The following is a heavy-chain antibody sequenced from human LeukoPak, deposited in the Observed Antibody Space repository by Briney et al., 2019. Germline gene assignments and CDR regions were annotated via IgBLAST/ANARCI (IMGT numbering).Heavy chain of an antibody. CDR3: ARQPHDFWSGYYSTWFFDL. D-gene: IGHD3-3*01. CDR1: GGSISSYY. J-gene: IGHJ2*01. V-gene: IGHV4-4*09. Sequence: PSETLSLTCTVSGGSISSYYWNWIRQPPGKGLEWIGYIYTSGSTTYNPSLKSRVTISVDTSKNQFSLKLGSVTAADTAVYYCARQPHDFWSGYYSTWFFDLWGRGTLVTVSS. CDR2: IYTSGST.